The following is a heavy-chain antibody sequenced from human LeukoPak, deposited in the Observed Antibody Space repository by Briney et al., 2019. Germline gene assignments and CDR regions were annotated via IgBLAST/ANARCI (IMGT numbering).Heavy chain of an antibody. J-gene: IGHJ5*02. CDR1: GGSISSYY. CDR3: ARDKRGYSGYDTKLNWFDP. V-gene: IGHV4-59*01. D-gene: IGHD5-12*01. CDR2: IYYSGST. Sequence: PSETLSLTCTVSGGSISSYYWSWIRQPPGKGLEWIGYIYYSGSTNYNPSLKSRVTISVDTSKNQFSLKLSSVTAADTAVYYCARDKRGYSGYDTKLNWFDPWAREPWSPSPQ.